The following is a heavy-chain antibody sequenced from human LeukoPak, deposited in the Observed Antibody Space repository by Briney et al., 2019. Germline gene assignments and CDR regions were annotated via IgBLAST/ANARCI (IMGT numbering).Heavy chain of an antibody. CDR3: AGSTHYYDSSGNFDY. CDR1: GYTFTSYG. CDR2: ISAYNGNT. Sequence: GASVKVSCKASGYTFTSYGISWVRQAPGQGLEWMGWISAYNGNTNYAQKLQGRVTMTTDTSMSTAYMELRSLRSDDTAVYYCAGSTHYYDSSGNFDYWGQGTLVTVSS. D-gene: IGHD3-22*01. V-gene: IGHV1-18*01. J-gene: IGHJ4*02.